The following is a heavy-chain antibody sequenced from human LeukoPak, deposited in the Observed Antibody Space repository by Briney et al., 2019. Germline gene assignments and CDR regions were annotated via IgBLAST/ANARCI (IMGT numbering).Heavy chain of an antibody. V-gene: IGHV3-53*01. CDR3: AGAIPRMIT. D-gene: IGHD2-15*01. CDR2: IYSDGAT. J-gene: IGHJ5*02. Sequence: GGPLRLSCVASGLTVNSNYMRWVRQAPGKGLEWVSIIYSDGATYYSDSVKGRFTISRDISKNTLHLQMDSLRAEDTALYYCAGAIPRMITWGQGTLVVVS. CDR1: GLTVNSNY.